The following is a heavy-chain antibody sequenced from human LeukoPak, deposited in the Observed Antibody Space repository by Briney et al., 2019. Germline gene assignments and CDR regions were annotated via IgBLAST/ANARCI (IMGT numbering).Heavy chain of an antibody. CDR1: RFAFSNYG. J-gene: IGHJ4*02. CDR2: ISGSGGST. V-gene: IGHV3-23*01. CDR3: AKSSYYDTSGSYREYYFDY. D-gene: IGHD3-22*01. Sequence: GGSLRLSCAVSRFAFSNYGMSWVRQAPGKGLEWVSAISGSGGSTYYADSVKGRFTISRDNSKDTLYLQMNSLRAEDTALYYCAKSSYYDTSGSYREYYFDYWGQGALVTVSS.